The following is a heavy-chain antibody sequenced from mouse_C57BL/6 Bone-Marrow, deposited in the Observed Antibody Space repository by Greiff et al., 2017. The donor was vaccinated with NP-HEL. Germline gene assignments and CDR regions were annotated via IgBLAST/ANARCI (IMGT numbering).Heavy chain of an antibody. D-gene: IGHD1-1*01. J-gene: IGHJ4*01. V-gene: IGHV2-2*01. CDR3: ARKSIITTVVAKGDYYAMDY. CDR2: IWSGGST. Sequence: VHLVESGPGLVQPSQSLSITCTVSGFSLTSYGVHWVRQSPGKGLEWLGVIWSGGSTDYNAAFISRLSISKDNSKSQVFFKMNSLQADDTAIYYCARKSIITTVVAKGDYYAMDYWGQGTSVTVSS. CDR1: GFSLTSYG.